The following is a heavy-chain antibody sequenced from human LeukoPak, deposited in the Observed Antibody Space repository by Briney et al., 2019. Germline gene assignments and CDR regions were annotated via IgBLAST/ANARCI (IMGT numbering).Heavy chain of an antibody. CDR3: ARARRIAVAGTGLNYGMDV. Sequence: ASVKVSCKASGYTFTGYYMHWVRQAPGQGLEWMGWINPNSGGTNYAQKFQGRVTMTRDTSISTAYMELSRLRSDDTAVYYCARARRIAVAGTGLNYGMDVWGQGTTVTVSS. J-gene: IGHJ6*02. V-gene: IGHV1-2*02. D-gene: IGHD6-19*01. CDR2: INPNSGGT. CDR1: GYTFTGYY.